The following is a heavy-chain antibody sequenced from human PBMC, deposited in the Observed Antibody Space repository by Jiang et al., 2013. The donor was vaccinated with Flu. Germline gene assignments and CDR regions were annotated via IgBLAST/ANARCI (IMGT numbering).Heavy chain of an antibody. D-gene: IGHD3-9*01. CDR1: GGSISSYY. CDR3: ARQRLALPSYYFDY. V-gene: IGHV4-59*08. CDR2: IYYSGST. Sequence: GSGLVKPSETLSLTCTVSGGSISSYYWSWIRQPPGKGLEWIGYIYYSGSTNYNPSLKSRVTISVDTSKNQFSLKLSSVTAADTAVYYCARQRLALPSYYFDYWGQGTLVTVSS. J-gene: IGHJ4*02.